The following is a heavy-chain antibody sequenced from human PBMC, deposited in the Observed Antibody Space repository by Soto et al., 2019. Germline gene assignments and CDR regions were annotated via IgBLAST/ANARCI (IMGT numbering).Heavy chain of an antibody. V-gene: IGHV3-21*01. CDR2: ISSSSSYI. CDR1: GFTFSTYS. J-gene: IGHJ4*02. CDR3: ARDQPGYSYGYGLGY. Sequence: EVQLVESGGGLVKPGGSLRLSCAASGFTFSTYSMNWVGQAPGKGLEGASSISSSSSYIYYADSVKGRFTISRDNAKNSLYLQMNSLRAEDTAVYYCARDQPGYSYGYGLGYWGQGTLVTVSS. D-gene: IGHD5-18*01.